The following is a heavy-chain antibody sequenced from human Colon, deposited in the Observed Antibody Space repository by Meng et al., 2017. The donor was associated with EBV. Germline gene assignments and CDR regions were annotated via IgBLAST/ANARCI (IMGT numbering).Heavy chain of an antibody. CDR2: IYHSGST. V-gene: IGHV4-4*02. Sequence: QEQLQDPRTGLLTPSGTLSLTCAVSGVSISSSNWWIWVRQPPGKGLEWIGEIYHSGSTNYNPSLKSRVTISVDKSKNTLFLQMNSLRAEDTAVYYCAKGGASCCFDSWGQGILVTVSS. CDR1: GVSISSSNW. J-gene: IGHJ4*02. CDR3: AKGGASCCFDS. D-gene: IGHD1-26*01.